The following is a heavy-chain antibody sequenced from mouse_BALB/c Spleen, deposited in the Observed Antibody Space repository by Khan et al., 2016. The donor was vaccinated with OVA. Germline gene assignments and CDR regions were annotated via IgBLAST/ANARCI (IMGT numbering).Heavy chain of an antibody. CDR1: GYTFTNYG. CDR2: LNTYNGKP. V-gene: IGHV9-1*02. Sequence: QIQLVQSGPELKKPGETVRISCKASGYTFTNYGINWVKQAPGKGLKWMGWLNTYNGKPTYADAFKGRFAYSLKPSASTAYLQINNLKNEDSTTFCCARISSYWYFDVWGAGTTVTVSS. J-gene: IGHJ1*01. CDR3: ARISSYWYFDV. D-gene: IGHD6-2*01.